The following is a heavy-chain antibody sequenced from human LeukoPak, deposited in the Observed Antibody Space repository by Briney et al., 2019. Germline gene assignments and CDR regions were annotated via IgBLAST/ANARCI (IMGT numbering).Heavy chain of an antibody. CDR1: GFTFNNYW. D-gene: IGHD2-15*01. J-gene: IGHJ4*02. Sequence: PGGSLRLSCAASGFTFNNYWMSWVRQAPGKGLEWVANIKQDGSKKYYVDSVKGRFTISRDNTKNSLYLQMNSLRVEDTAVYYCASDGGANFDYWGQGTLVTVSS. CDR2: IKQDGSKK. CDR3: ASDGGANFDY. V-gene: IGHV3-7*01.